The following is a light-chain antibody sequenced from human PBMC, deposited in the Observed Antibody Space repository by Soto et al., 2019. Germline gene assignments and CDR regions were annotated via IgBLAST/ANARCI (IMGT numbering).Light chain of an antibody. Sequence: EIVYTRSACTLSLSPGERPTLSCRAIHSVSSSYLAWYQQKPGQAPRLLIYGASSRATGIPDRFSGSGSGTDFTLTISRLDPEDFAVYYCLKYGSSPGWTFGPGTNVDIK. CDR3: LKYGSSPGWT. CDR1: HSVSSSY. J-gene: IGKJ1*01. V-gene: IGKV3-20*01. CDR2: GAS.